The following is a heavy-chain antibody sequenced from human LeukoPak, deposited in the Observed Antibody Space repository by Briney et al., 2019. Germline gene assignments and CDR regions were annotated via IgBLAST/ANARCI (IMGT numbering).Heavy chain of an antibody. V-gene: IGHV3-30*02. CDR1: GFTFSNYG. Sequence: GGSLRLSCTASGFTFSNYGMHWVRQAPGKGLEWVAFVRYDESTKFYADSVKGRFTISRDNSKNTLYLQMNSLRAEDTAVYYCARSNYGYPHYFDYWGQGTLVTVSS. CDR3: ARSNYGYPHYFDY. J-gene: IGHJ4*02. CDR2: VRYDESTK. D-gene: IGHD5-18*01.